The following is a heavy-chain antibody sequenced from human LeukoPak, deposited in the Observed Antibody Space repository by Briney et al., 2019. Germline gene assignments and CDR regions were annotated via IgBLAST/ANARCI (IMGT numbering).Heavy chain of an antibody. D-gene: IGHD3-3*01. CDR1: GFTFSSYA. J-gene: IGHJ4*02. CDR3: AKGTRLRFLEWLSHFDY. CDR2: ISGSGGST. V-gene: IGHV3-23*01. Sequence: PGGSLRLSCAASGFTFSSYAMSWVRQAPGKGLEWVSAISGSGGSTYYADSVKGWFNISIDNSKNTLYLQMNSLRAEDTAVYYCAKGTRLRFLEWLSHFDYWGQGTLVTVSS.